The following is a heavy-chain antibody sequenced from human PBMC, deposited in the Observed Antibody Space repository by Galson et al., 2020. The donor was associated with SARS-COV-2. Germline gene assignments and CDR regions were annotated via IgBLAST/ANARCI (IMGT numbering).Heavy chain of an antibody. CDR2: IYYSGST. D-gene: IGHD4-17*01. CDR1: GGSISSSSYY. CDR3: AREAMTTVINALYYYGMDV. Sequence: ETLSLTCTVSGGSISSSSYYWGWIRQPPGKGLEWIGSIYYSGSTYYNPSLKSRVTISVDTSKNQFSLKLSSVTAADTAVYYCAREAMTTVINALYYYGMDVWGQGTTVTVSS. V-gene: IGHV4-39*07. J-gene: IGHJ6*02.